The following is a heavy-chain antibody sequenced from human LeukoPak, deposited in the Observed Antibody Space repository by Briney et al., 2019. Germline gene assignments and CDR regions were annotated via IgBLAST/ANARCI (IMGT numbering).Heavy chain of an antibody. J-gene: IGHJ4*02. CDR2: IYPGDSDT. CDR3: ASSYCSGGSCYPKRFDY. V-gene: IGHV5-51*01. D-gene: IGHD2-15*01. Sequence: GESLKISCKGSGYSFTSYWIGWVRQMPGKGLEWMGIIYPGDSDTRYSPSFQGQVTISADKSISTAYLQWSSLKASDTAMYYCASSYCSGGSCYPKRFDYWGQGTLVTVSS. CDR1: GYSFTSYW.